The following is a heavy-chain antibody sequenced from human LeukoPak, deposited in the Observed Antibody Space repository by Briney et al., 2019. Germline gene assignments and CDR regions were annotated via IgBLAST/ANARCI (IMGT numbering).Heavy chain of an antibody. CDR1: GYTFTSYA. D-gene: IGHD6-13*01. CDR2: ISAYNGNT. Sequence: GASVKVSCKASGYTFTSYAMNWVRQAPGQGLEWMGWISAYNGNTNYAQKLQGRVTMTTDTSTSTAYMELRSLRSDDTAVYYCARGTAAGTGHAFDIWGQGTMVTVSS. J-gene: IGHJ3*02. CDR3: ARGTAAGTGHAFDI. V-gene: IGHV1-18*01.